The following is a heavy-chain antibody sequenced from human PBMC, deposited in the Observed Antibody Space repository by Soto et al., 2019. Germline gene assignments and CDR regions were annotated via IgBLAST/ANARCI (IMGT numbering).Heavy chain of an antibody. V-gene: IGHV3-23*01. D-gene: IGHD3-16*02. CDR3: ATLPPYDYIWGSYRSLYYYMDV. J-gene: IGHJ6*03. CDR1: GFTFSSYA. CDR2: ISGSGGST. Sequence: GGSLRLSCAASGFTFSSYAMSWVRQAPGKGLEWVSAISGSGGSTYYADSVKGRFTISRDNSKNTLYLQMNSLRAEDTAVYYCATLPPYDYIWGSYRSLYYYMDVWGKGTTVTVSS.